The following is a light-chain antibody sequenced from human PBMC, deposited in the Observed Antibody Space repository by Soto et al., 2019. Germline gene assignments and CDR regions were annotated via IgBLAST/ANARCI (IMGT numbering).Light chain of an antibody. V-gene: IGKV3-20*01. CDR1: QSVSSSY. Sequence: EIVLTQSPGTLSLSPGERATLSCRASQSVSSSYLAWYQQKPGQAPRLLIYGASSRATGIPDRFSGSGSGTAFTLTISRLESEDFAVYYCEQYGSAPPETFGQGTKVEIK. J-gene: IGKJ1*01. CDR2: GAS. CDR3: EQYGSAPPET.